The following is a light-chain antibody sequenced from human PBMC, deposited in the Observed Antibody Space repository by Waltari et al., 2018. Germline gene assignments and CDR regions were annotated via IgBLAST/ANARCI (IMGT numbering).Light chain of an antibody. J-gene: IGKJ3*01. CDR2: VAS. V-gene: IGKV1-39*01. Sequence: DIELTQSPSSLSASVGDRVTISCRARETIYNYINWYQQKPGEPPKLLTYVASNLQSGVPLRFTGRGSGTDFTLTISDLQSEDFATYYCQQTHTRPATFGPGTRVDVK. CDR3: QQTHTRPAT. CDR1: ETIYNY.